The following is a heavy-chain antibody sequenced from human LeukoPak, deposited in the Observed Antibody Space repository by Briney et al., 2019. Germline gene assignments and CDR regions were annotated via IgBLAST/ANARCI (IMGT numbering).Heavy chain of an antibody. V-gene: IGHV1-69*05. CDR2: IIPIFGTA. J-gene: IGHJ6*03. Sequence: SVKVSCKTSGGTFSSYAISWVRQAPGQGLEWMGGIIPIFGTANYAQKFQGRVTITTDESTSTAYMELSSLRSEDTAVYYCAVATIIWGHYYYMDVWGKGTTVTVSS. CDR3: AVATIIWGHYYYMDV. D-gene: IGHD5-12*01. CDR1: GGTFSSYA.